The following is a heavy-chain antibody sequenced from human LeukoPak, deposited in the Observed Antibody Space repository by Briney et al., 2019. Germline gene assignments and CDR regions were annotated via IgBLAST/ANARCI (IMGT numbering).Heavy chain of an antibody. CDR3: AKDQNAYNYVFDY. CDR2: ITGSGGGT. CDR1: GFTFSSYA. Sequence: GGSLRLSCAASGFTFSSYAMSWVRQAPGKGLEWVSSITGSGGGTYYADSVKGRFSISRDNSKNTLYLQMNSLRAEDTALYYCAKDQNAYNYVFDYWGQGTLVTVSS. D-gene: IGHD5-24*01. V-gene: IGHV3-23*01. J-gene: IGHJ4*02.